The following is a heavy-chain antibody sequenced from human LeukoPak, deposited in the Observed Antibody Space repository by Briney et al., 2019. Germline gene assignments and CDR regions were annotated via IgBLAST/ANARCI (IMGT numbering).Heavy chain of an antibody. D-gene: IGHD6-13*01. Sequence: QTGGSLRLSCAASGFTFSSYAMHWVRQAPGKGLEWVAVISYDGSNKYYADSVKGRLTISRDNSKNTLYLQMNSLRAEDTAVYYCARDRRLHYSSYHYYYYMDVWGKGTTVTVSS. CDR1: GFTFSSYA. J-gene: IGHJ6*03. CDR2: ISYDGSNK. CDR3: ARDRRLHYSSYHYYYYMDV. V-gene: IGHV3-30-3*01.